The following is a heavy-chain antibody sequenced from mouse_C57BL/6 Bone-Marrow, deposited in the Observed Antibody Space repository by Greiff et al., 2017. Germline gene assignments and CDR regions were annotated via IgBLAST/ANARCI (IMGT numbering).Heavy chain of an antibody. V-gene: IGHV1-50*01. CDR1: GYTFTSYW. CDR3: ARWGDPPYAMDY. J-gene: IGHJ4*01. Sequence: QFQLQQPGAELVKPGASVKLSCKASGYTFTSYWMQWVKQRPGQGLEWIGEIDPSDSYTNYNQKFKGKATLTVDTSSSTAYMQLSSLTSEDSAVYYCARWGDPPYAMDYWGQGTSVTVSS. CDR2: IDPSDSYT.